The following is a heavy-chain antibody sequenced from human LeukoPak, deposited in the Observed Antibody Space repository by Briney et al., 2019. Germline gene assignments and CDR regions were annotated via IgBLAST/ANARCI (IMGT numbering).Heavy chain of an antibody. D-gene: IGHD1-26*01. CDR1: GSPVLSKH. CDR2: IYSGGST. V-gene: IGHV3-53*01. J-gene: IGHJ6*02. Sequence: PGGSLRLSCEASGSPVLSKHRTGARPAPGKGLGWVSVIYSGGSTYYADSVKGRFTISRDNSKNTLYLQMNSLRAEDTGVYYCARGGGSPYYYYGMDVWGQGTTVTVSS. CDR3: ARGGGSPYYYYGMDV.